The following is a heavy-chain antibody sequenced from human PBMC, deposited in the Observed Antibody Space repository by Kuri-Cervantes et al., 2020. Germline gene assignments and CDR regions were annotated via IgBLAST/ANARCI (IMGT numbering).Heavy chain of an antibody. CDR3: ARHSSYYYDSSGYYGLGYFDY. CDR1: GGAISSGGYY. CDR2: IYYSGST. D-gene: IGHD3-22*01. J-gene: IGHJ4*02. V-gene: IGHV4-31*03. Sequence: SETLSLTCTVSGGAISSGGYYWSWIRQHPGKGLEWIGYIYYSGSTYYNPSLKSRVTISVGTSKNQFSLKLSPVTAADTAVYYCARHSSYYYDSSGYYGLGYFDYWGQGTLVTVSS.